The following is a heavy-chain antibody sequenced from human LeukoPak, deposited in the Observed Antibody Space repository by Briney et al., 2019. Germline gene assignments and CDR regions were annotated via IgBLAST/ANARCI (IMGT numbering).Heavy chain of an antibody. CDR3: ASYDFWSGFGYY. V-gene: IGHV3-23*01. CDR2: ISGSGGST. CDR1: GFTFISYA. D-gene: IGHD3-3*01. Sequence: GGSLRLSCAASGFTFISYAMSWVRQAPGKGLEWVSAISGSGGSTYYADSVKGRFTISRDNSKNTLYLQMNSLRAEDTAVYYCASYDFWSGFGYYWGQGTLVTVSS. J-gene: IGHJ4*02.